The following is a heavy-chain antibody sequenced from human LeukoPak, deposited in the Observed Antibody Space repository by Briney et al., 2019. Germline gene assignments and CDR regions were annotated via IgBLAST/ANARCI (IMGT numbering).Heavy chain of an antibody. Sequence: AETLSLTCTVSGGSIRRYYWSWIRQPAGKGLEWIGRIYTSWSTNYNPSLKSRVTMSVDTSKNQFSLNLSSVTAADTAVYYCARGTSRFFEWTMGNYYFDYWRQGTLVTVSS. D-gene: IGHD3-3*01. CDR1: GGSIRRYY. CDR3: ARGTSRFFEWTMGNYYFDY. V-gene: IGHV4-4*07. CDR2: IYTSWST. J-gene: IGHJ4*02.